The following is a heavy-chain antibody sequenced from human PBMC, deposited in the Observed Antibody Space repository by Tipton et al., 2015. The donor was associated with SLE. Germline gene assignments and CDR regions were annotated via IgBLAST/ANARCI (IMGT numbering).Heavy chain of an antibody. J-gene: IGHJ4*02. CDR1: GITFSSYG. Sequence: SLRLSCAASGITFSSYGMHWVRQAPGKGLEWGSYISSSSSTIYYADSVKGRFTISRDNAKNSLYLQMNSLRAEDTAVYYCARGWLRFAFDYWGQGTLVTVSS. D-gene: IGHD3-22*01. CDR2: ISSSSSTI. V-gene: IGHV3-48*01. CDR3: ARGWLRFAFDY.